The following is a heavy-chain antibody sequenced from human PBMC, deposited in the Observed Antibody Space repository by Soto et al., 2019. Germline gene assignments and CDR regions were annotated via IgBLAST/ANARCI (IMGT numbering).Heavy chain of an antibody. CDR3: AKGRVEQYYYFDY. CDR2: ISGSGGST. CDR1: GFTFSSYA. J-gene: IGHJ4*02. V-gene: IGHV3-23*01. Sequence: GGSLRLSCAASGFTFSSYAMSWVRQAPGKGLEWVSAISGSGGSTHYADSVKGRFTISGDNSKNTLYLQMNSLRAEDTALYYCAKGRVEQYYYFDYWGQGTLVTVSS. D-gene: IGHD1-1*01.